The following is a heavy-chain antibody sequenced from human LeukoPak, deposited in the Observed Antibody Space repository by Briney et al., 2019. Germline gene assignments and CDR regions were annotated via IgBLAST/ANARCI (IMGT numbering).Heavy chain of an antibody. V-gene: IGHV1-2*02. CDR2: INPNSGGT. CDR3: ARDPKYYDSSGYPPFDY. CDR1: GYTFTGYY. D-gene: IGHD3-22*01. Sequence: ASVKVSCKASGYTFTGYYMHWVRQAPGQGLEWVGCINPNSGGTNYAQKFQGRVTMTRDTSISTAYMELSRLRSDDTAVYYCARDPKYYDSSGYPPFDYWGQGTLVTVSS. J-gene: IGHJ4*02.